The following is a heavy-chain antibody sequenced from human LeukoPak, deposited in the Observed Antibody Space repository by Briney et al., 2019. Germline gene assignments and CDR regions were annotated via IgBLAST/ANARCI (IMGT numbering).Heavy chain of an antibody. D-gene: IGHD3-22*01. Sequence: GGSLRLSCAASGFTFSSYAMSWVRQAPGKGLEWVSAISGSGGSTYYADSVKGRFTISRDNSKNTLYLQMNSLRAEDTAVYYCAKDQPLHYYDSSGSFDYWGQGTLVTVSS. CDR2: ISGSGGST. CDR1: GFTFSSYA. CDR3: AKDQPLHYYDSSGSFDY. V-gene: IGHV3-23*01. J-gene: IGHJ4*02.